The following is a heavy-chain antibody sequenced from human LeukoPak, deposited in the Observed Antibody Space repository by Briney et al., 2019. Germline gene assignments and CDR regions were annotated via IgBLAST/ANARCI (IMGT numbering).Heavy chain of an antibody. CDR3: ARESIAAPGRMDV. D-gene: IGHD6-6*01. CDR1: GYSFTIYG. J-gene: IGHJ6*04. CDR2: INPNSGGT. Sequence: ASVKVSCKASGYSFTIYGISWVRQAPGQGLEWMGWINPNSGGTNYAQKFQGRVTMTRDTSISTAYMELSRLRSDDTAVYYCARESIAAPGRMDVWGKGTTVTVSS. V-gene: IGHV1-2*02.